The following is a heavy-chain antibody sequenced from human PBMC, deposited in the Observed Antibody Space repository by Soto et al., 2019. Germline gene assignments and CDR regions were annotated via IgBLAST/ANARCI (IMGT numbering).Heavy chain of an antibody. CDR3: ARVGTAYCWGSPHYSGC. CDR1: GFSFRSYY. CDR2: ISPSSSFL. J-gene: IGHJ4*02. V-gene: IGHV3-21*06. D-gene: IGHD2-15*01. Sequence: GGSLRLSCAASGFSFRSYYMNWVRQAPGRGLEWVSCISPSSSFLNYADSVKGRFTISRDNAKSSVNLQMNSLRAEDTAVYYCARVGTAYCWGSPHYSGCCGQGTLVTESS.